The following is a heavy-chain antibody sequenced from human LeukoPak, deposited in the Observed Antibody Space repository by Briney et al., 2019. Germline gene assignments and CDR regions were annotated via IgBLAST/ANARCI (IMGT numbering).Heavy chain of an antibody. D-gene: IGHD1-26*01. CDR3: ARESIDSGSYIPSFDY. J-gene: IGHJ4*02. V-gene: IGHV7-4-1*02. Sequence: ASVKVSCKASGYTFTSYAMNWVRRAPGQGLEWIGWINTNTGNPTYAQGFTGRFVLSLDTSVSTAYLQISSLKAEDTAVYYCARESIDSGSYIPSFDYWGQGTLVTVSS. CDR2: INTNTGNP. CDR1: GYTFTSYA.